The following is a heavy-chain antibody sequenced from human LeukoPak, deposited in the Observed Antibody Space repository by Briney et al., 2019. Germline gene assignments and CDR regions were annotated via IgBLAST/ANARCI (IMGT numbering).Heavy chain of an antibody. Sequence: PGSSVKVSCKASGGTFSSYAISWVRQAPGQGLEWMGGIIPIFGTANYAQKFQGRVTITTDESTSTAYMELSSLRSEDTAVYYCARDDSYYGSGNNPPFDYWGQGTLVTVSS. J-gene: IGHJ4*02. CDR2: IIPIFGTA. V-gene: IGHV1-69*05. CDR3: ARDDSYYGSGNNPPFDY. D-gene: IGHD3-10*01. CDR1: GGTFSSYA.